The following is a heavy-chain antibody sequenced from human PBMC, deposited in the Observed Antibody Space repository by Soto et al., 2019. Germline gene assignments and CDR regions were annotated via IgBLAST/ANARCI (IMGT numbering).Heavy chain of an antibody. CDR3: AKGRLRVVDNGNFDY. Sequence: EVQLEESGGDLVKPGGSLRLSCAASGFTLSNFAMSWVRQAPGKGLEWVSVVSGAGITTKYAAAVKGRFTVSRDNSKNTLSLQMGSVRAEDTGIYYCAKGRLRVVDNGNFDYWGQGTLVTVSS. J-gene: IGHJ4*02. CDR1: GFTLSNFA. V-gene: IGHV3-23*04. D-gene: IGHD3-3*01. CDR2: VSGAGITT.